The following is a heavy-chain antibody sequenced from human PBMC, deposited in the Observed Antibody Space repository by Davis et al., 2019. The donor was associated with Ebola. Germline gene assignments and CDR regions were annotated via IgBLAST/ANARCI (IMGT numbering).Heavy chain of an antibody. CDR3: ARGHFTGVTPLFDP. D-gene: IGHD3-3*02. Sequence: ASVKVSCKASGYTFTSYGISWVRQAPGQGLEWMGWMNPNSGNTGYAQKFQGRVTMTRNTSISTAYMELSSLRSEVTAVYYCARGHFTGVTPLFDPWGQGTLVTVSS. V-gene: IGHV1-8*02. J-gene: IGHJ5*02. CDR1: GYTFTSYG. CDR2: MNPNSGNT.